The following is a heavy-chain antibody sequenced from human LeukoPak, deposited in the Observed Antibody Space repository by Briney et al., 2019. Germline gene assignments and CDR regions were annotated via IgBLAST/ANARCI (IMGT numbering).Heavy chain of an antibody. J-gene: IGHJ4*02. Sequence: GGSLRLSCAASGFTFSTYNMNWVRQAPGKGLEWVSSITSGGTYTYYADSVKGRFTTSRDNAKNSLSLQLSSLRAEDTAVHYCARGHYDILTASYKWTPDYWGQGILVTVSS. V-gene: IGHV3-21*06. CDR1: GFTFSTYN. CDR2: ITSGGTYT. CDR3: ARGHYDILTASYKWTPDY. D-gene: IGHD3-9*01.